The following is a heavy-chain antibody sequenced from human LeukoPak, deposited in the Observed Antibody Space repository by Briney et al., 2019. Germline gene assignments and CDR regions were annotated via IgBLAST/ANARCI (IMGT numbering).Heavy chain of an antibody. CDR3: ARDRSYGYLFYGRNWFDP. D-gene: IGHD5-18*01. V-gene: IGHV1-8*01. Sequence: ASVKVSCKASGYTFTSYDINWVRQAPGQGREWMGWMNPNSGNTGYAQKFQGRVTMTRDTSISTAYMELSRLRSDDTAVYYCARDRSYGYLFYGRNWFDPWGQGTLVTVSS. CDR2: MNPNSGNT. CDR1: GYTFTSYD. J-gene: IGHJ5*02.